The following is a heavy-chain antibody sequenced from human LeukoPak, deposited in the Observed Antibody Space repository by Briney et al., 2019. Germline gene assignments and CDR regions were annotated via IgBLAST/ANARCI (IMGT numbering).Heavy chain of an antibody. D-gene: IGHD6-19*01. Sequence: ASVKDSCKASGYTFTGYYMHWVRQAPGQGLEWMGWINPNSGGTNYAQKFQGWVTMTRDTSISTAYMELSRLRSDDTAVYYCARAPISSGWSWVAFDIWGQGTMVTVSS. CDR2: INPNSGGT. CDR1: GYTFTGYY. J-gene: IGHJ3*02. V-gene: IGHV1-2*04. CDR3: ARAPISSGWSWVAFDI.